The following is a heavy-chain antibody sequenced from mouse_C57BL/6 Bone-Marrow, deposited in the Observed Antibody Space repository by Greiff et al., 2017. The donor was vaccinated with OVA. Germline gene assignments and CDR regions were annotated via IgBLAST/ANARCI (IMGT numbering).Heavy chain of an antibody. CDR1: GFTFSSYA. Sequence: EVQLVESGGGLVKPGGSLKLSCAASGFTFSSYAMSWVRQTPDKRLEWVATISDGGSYTYYPDNVKGRFTISRDNAKNNLYLQMSHLKSEDTAMYYCARESYYYPYWYFDVWGTGTTVTVSS. J-gene: IGHJ1*03. D-gene: IGHD1-1*01. CDR2: ISDGGSYT. V-gene: IGHV5-4*01. CDR3: ARESYYYPYWYFDV.